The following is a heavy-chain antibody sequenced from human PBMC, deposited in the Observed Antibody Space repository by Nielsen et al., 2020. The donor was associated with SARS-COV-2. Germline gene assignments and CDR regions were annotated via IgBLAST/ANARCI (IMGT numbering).Heavy chain of an antibody. CDR2: ISSSSSTI. Sequence: WIRQPPGKGLEWVSYISSSSSTIYYADSVKGRFTISRDNAKNSLYLQMNSLRDEDTAVYYCARDDIVVVPAAIRANYYYYYMDVWGKGTTVTVSS. CDR3: ARDDIVVVPAAIRANYYYYYMDV. J-gene: IGHJ6*03. V-gene: IGHV3-48*02. D-gene: IGHD2-2*02.